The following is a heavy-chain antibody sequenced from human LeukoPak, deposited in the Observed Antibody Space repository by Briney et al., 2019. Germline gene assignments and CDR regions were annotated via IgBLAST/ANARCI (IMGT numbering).Heavy chain of an antibody. V-gene: IGHV4-30-2*01. Sequence: SQTLSLTCTVSGGSISSGGYYWSWIRQPPGKGLEWIGYIYHSGSTYYNPSLKSRVTVSVDTSKNQFSLKLSSVTAADTAVYYCARETFSCSSTSCPHPWGYFDYWGQGTLVTVSS. CDR3: ARETFSCSSTSCPHPWGYFDY. CDR1: GGSISSGGYY. CDR2: IYHSGST. D-gene: IGHD2-2*01. J-gene: IGHJ4*02.